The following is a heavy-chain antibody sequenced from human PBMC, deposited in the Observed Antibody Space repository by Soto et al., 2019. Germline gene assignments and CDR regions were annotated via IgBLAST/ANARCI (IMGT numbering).Heavy chain of an antibody. V-gene: IGHV1-24*01. J-gene: IGHJ4*02. D-gene: IGHD2-15*01. CDR2: FDPEDGET. Sequence: ASVNVSCKVSGYTLTELSMHWVRQAPGKGLEWMGGFDPEDGETIYAQKFQGRVTMTEDTSTDTAYMELSSLRSEYTAVYYCATESSYSGAIDYWGQGTLVTVSS. CDR1: GYTLTELS. CDR3: ATESSYSGAIDY.